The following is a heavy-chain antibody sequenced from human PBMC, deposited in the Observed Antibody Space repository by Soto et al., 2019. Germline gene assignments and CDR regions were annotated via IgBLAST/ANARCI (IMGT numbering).Heavy chain of an antibody. D-gene: IGHD1-26*01. CDR2: INAGNGDT. Sequence: EASVKVSCKTSGYTFTKFALFWVRQAPGQRLEWMGWINAGNGDTVSSQNLEGRVTITRDTSATTAYMELSSLRSEDTAVYYCAREWGPDRSPDYWGQGTPVTVSS. CDR1: GYTFTKFA. V-gene: IGHV1-3*01. CDR3: AREWGPDRSPDY. J-gene: IGHJ4*02.